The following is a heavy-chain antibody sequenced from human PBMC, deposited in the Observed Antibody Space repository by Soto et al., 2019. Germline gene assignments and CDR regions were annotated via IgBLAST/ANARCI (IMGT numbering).Heavy chain of an antibody. CDR2: INAGNGNT. CDR1: GYTFTSYA. J-gene: IGHJ4*02. D-gene: IGHD5-12*01. CDR3: ARGYSGYDQCLDY. Sequence: ASVKVSCKASGYTFTSYAMHWVRQAPGQRLEWMGWINAGNGNTKYSQKFQGRVTITRDTSASTAYMELSSLRSEDTAVYYCARGYSGYDQCLDYWGQGTLVTVSS. V-gene: IGHV1-3*01.